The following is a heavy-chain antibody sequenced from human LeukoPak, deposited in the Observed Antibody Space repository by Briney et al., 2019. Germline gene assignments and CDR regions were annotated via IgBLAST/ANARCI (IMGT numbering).Heavy chain of an antibody. D-gene: IGHD2-2*01. CDR2: IIPILGIA. Sequence: ASVKVSCKAPGGTFSSYTISWVRQAPGQGLEWMGRIIPILGIANYAQKFQGRVTITADKSTSTAYMELSSLRSEDTAVYYCARDLGIVVVPAVHFDYWGQGTLVTVSS. CDR1: GGTFSSYT. V-gene: IGHV1-69*04. CDR3: ARDLGIVVVPAVHFDY. J-gene: IGHJ4*02.